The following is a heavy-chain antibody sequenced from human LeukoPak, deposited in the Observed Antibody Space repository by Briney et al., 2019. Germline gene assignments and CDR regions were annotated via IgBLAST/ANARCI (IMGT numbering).Heavy chain of an antibody. D-gene: IGHD1-1*01. CDR1: GGSISSGGYY. V-gene: IGHV4-30-2*01. J-gene: IGHJ4*02. CDR3: ARAGSFVEHFDY. CDR2: IYHSGST. Sequence: PSETLSLTCTVSGGSISSGGYYWSWIRQPPGKGLEWIGYIYHSGSTYYNPSLKSRVTISVDRSKNQFSLKPSSVTAADTAVYYCARAGSFVEHFDYWGQGTLVTVSS.